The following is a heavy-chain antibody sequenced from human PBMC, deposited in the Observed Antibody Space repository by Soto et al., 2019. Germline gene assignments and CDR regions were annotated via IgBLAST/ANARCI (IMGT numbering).Heavy chain of an antibody. CDR3: AREYSSSPYYYYGMDV. V-gene: IGHV3-48*01. CDR2: ISSSSSTI. Sequence: GGSLRLSCAASGFTFSSYSMNWVRQAPGKGLEWVSYISSSSSTIYYADSVKGRFTISRDNAKNSLYLQMNSLRAEDTAVYYCAREYSSSPYYYYGMDVWGQGTTVTVSS. J-gene: IGHJ6*02. D-gene: IGHD6-13*01. CDR1: GFTFSSYS.